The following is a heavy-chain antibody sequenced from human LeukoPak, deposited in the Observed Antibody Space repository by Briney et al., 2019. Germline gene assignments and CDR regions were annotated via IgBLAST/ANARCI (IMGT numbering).Heavy chain of an antibody. CDR1: GGSSSAYY. CDR2: ITQSGST. CDR3: AIHEWLPIDY. Sequence: PSETLSLTCAVSGGSSSAYYWTWIRQPPGKGLEWIGEITQSGSTNYNPTLKSRVTISVDTSKIQFSLKLSSVTAADTAVYYCAIHEWLPIDYWGQGTLVTVSS. V-gene: IGHV4-34*01. D-gene: IGHD5-24*01. J-gene: IGHJ4*02.